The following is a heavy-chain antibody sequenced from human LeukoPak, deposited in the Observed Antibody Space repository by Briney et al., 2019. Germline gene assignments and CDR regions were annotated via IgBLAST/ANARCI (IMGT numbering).Heavy chain of an antibody. CDR2: MSNSGST. CDR1: GGSIISHY. D-gene: IGHD1/OR15-1a*01. V-gene: IGHV4-4*08. Sequence: SETLSLTCTVSGGSIISHYWSWIRQPPGKGLEWIGYMSNSGSTNYNPSLKSRVTVSVDTSKNQFSLKLSSVTAADTAVYYCARSITGTRSKFDYWGQGTLVTVSS. J-gene: IGHJ4*02. CDR3: ARSITGTRSKFDY.